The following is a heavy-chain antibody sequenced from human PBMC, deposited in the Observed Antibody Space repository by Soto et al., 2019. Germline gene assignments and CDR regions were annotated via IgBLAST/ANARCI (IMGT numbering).Heavy chain of an antibody. Sequence: SETLSLTCAVSGGSISSGGYSWSWIRQPPGKGLEWIGYIYHSGSTYYNPSLKSRVTISVDRSKNQFSLKLSSVTAADTAVYYCARFGYSYGQYYYYYYGMDVWGQGTTVTVSS. CDR1: GGSISSGGYS. J-gene: IGHJ6*02. D-gene: IGHD5-18*01. CDR3: ARFGYSYGQYYYYYYGMDV. CDR2: IYHSGST. V-gene: IGHV4-30-2*01.